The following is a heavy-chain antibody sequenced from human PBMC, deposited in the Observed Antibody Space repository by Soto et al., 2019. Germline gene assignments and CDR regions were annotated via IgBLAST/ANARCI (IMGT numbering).Heavy chain of an antibody. V-gene: IGHV3-23*01. CDR3: AKVLDMGLWFGEPTYYGMDV. J-gene: IGHJ6*02. D-gene: IGHD3-10*01. CDR2: ISGSGGST. CDR1: GFTFSSYA. Sequence: GGSLRLSCAASGFTFSSYAMSWVRQAPGKGLEWVSAISGSGGSTYYADSVKGRFTISRDNSKNTLYLQMNSLRAEDTAVYYCAKVLDMGLWFGEPTYYGMDVWGQGTTVTVSS.